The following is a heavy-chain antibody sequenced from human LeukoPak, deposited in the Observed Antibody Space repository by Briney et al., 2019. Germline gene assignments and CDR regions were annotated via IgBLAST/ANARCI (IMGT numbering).Heavy chain of an antibody. Sequence: GGSLGLSCAASGFTFDDYGMSWVRQAPGKGLEWVSGINWNGGSTGYADSVKGRFTISRDNAKNSLYLQMNSLRAEDTALYYCARQRYSSSWYAGDYWGQGTLVTVSS. CDR2: INWNGGST. CDR1: GFTFDDYG. J-gene: IGHJ4*02. D-gene: IGHD6-13*01. V-gene: IGHV3-20*04. CDR3: ARQRYSSSWYAGDY.